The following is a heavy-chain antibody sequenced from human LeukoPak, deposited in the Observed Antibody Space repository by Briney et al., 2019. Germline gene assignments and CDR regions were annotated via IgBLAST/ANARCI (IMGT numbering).Heavy chain of an antibody. CDR2: IIPIFGTA. D-gene: IGHD6-19*01. CDR3: ARDRPPRSARSSNIAVAVWDAFDI. J-gene: IGHJ3*02. Sequence: SVKVSCKASGGTFSSYAISWVRQAPGHGLEWMGRIIPIFGTANYAQKFQGRVTITTDESTSTACMELSSQRSEHTAVYYCARDRPPRSARSSNIAVAVWDAFDIWGQGTMVTVSS. CDR1: GGTFSSYA. V-gene: IGHV1-69*05.